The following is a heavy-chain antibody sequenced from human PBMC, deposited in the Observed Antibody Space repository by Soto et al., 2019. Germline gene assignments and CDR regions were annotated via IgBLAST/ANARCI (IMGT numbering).Heavy chain of an antibody. Sequence: QVQMQESGPGLVRPSTTLSLPCSVSNGSISSTHWWSWLRQSPGKGREWIGQIYQSGNTHYNPSLRPRVTIPVDKSNNQCSLELTSVSASDTALYYCARFTEGSDAKTDSYYFDSWGQGTRVTVS. D-gene: IGHD2-15*01. V-gene: IGHV4-4*02. CDR3: ARFTEGSDAKTDSYYFDS. CDR1: NGSISSTHW. CDR2: IYQSGNT. J-gene: IGHJ4*02.